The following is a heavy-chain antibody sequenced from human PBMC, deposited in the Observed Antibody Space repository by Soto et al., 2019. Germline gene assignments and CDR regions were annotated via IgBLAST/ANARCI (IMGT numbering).Heavy chain of an antibody. Sequence: GGSLRLSCVASGFTVDDYAMHWVRQAPGKGQEWVSGISANGDTIDYADSVKGRFTISRDNAKNSLFLQMNSLRPEDTALFYCAKDMKWGGMTTIHYFDSWGQGTQVTVSS. D-gene: IGHD4-17*01. CDR1: GFTVDDYA. V-gene: IGHV3-9*01. CDR3: AKDMKWGGMTTIHYFDS. CDR2: ISANGDTI. J-gene: IGHJ4*02.